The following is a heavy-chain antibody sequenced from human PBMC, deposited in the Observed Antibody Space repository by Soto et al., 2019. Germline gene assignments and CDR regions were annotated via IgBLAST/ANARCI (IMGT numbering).Heavy chain of an antibody. CDR1: GGSISSGGYY. Sequence: SETLSLTCTVSGGSISSGGYYWSWIRQHPGKGLEWIGYIYYSGSTYYNPSLKSRVTISVDTSKNQFSLELSSVTAADTAVYYCARDLGTYGNHYDGMDVWGQGTTVTVAS. D-gene: IGHD7-27*01. V-gene: IGHV4-31*03. J-gene: IGHJ6*02. CDR3: ARDLGTYGNHYDGMDV. CDR2: IYYSGST.